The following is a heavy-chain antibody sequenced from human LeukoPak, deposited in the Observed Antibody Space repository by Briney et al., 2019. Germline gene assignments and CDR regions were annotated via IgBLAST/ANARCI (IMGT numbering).Heavy chain of an antibody. CDR2: IKQDGSEK. V-gene: IGHV3-7*01. Sequence: PGGSLRLSCAASGFTFSSNWVTWVRQAPGKGLEWVANIKQDGSEKYYVDSVKGRFTISRDNAKNSLYPQMSSLRAEDTAVYYCTRSQAGYYYFPLDCWGQGTLVTVSS. J-gene: IGHJ4*02. CDR3: TRSQAGYYYFPLDC. CDR1: GFTFSSNW. D-gene: IGHD3-22*01.